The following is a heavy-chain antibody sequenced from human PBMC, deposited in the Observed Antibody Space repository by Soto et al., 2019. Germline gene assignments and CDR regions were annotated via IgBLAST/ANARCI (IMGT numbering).Heavy chain of an antibody. CDR3: GTVFEK. V-gene: IGHV3-53*01. J-gene: IGHJ3*02. CDR2: IYSTGTT. CDR1: GFTVGNNY. Sequence: EVQLVESGGGLIQPGGSLKLSCAASGFTVGNNYMSWVRQAPGKGLEWVSLIYSTGTTKYADSVKGRFTISRDNAKNTLYLQMNSLRVEDTAIYYCGTVFEKWGQGTMVTVSS. D-gene: IGHD1-1*01.